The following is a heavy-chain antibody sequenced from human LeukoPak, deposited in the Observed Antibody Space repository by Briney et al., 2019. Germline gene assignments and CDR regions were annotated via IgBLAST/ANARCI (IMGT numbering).Heavy chain of an antibody. CDR3: TRDTGTTGEVKFDP. J-gene: IGHJ5*02. Sequence: SETLSVTCAVYGESFSGYYWSWIRQPAGKGLEWIGRIYTSGSTTYNPSLKSRVTMSVDTSKSQFSLNLMSVTAADTAVYYCTRDTGTTGEVKFDPWGQGTLVTVSS. V-gene: IGHV4-4*07. CDR2: IYTSGST. D-gene: IGHD4-17*01. CDR1: GESFSGYY.